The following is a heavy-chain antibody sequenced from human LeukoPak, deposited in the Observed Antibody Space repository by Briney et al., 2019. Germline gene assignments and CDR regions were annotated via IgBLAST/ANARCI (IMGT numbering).Heavy chain of an antibody. CDR2: INTNTGNP. Sequence: ASVKVSCKASGYTFTSYAMNWVRQAPGQGLEWMGWINTNTGNPTYAQGFTGRFVFSLDTSVSTAYLQISSLKAEDTAVYYCAKLNYGSGSKNWFDPWGKGTTVTVSS. D-gene: IGHD3-10*01. CDR3: AKLNYGSGSKNWFDP. V-gene: IGHV7-4-1*02. CDR1: GYTFTSYA. J-gene: IGHJ6*04.